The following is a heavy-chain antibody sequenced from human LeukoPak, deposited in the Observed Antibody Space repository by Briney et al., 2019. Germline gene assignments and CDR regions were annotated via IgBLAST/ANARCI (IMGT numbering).Heavy chain of an antibody. J-gene: IGHJ4*02. D-gene: IGHD1-14*01. CDR2: IYHSGST. CDR3: ARVPNQSKYSIGNY. CDR1: GGSISSYY. Sequence: PSETLSLTCTVSGGSISSYYWSWIRQHPGKGLEWIGYIYHSGSTYYNPSLKSRVTISVDTSKNQFSLKLSSVTAADTAVYYCARVPNQSKYSIGNYWGQGTLVTVSS. V-gene: IGHV4-59*06.